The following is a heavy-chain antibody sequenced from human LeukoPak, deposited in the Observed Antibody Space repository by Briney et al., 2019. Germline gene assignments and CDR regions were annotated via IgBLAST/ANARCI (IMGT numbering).Heavy chain of an antibody. CDR3: ARALSWTTDSYYYMDV. J-gene: IGHJ6*03. V-gene: IGHV1-8*01. Sequence: ASVKVSCKASGYTFTSYDINWVRQATGQGLEWMGWMNPNSANTGYAQKFQGRVTMTKNTSITTAYMELSSLRSEDTAVYYRARALSWTTDSYYYMDVWGKGTTVTVSS. CDR1: GYTFTSYD. CDR2: MNPNSANT. D-gene: IGHD3/OR15-3a*01.